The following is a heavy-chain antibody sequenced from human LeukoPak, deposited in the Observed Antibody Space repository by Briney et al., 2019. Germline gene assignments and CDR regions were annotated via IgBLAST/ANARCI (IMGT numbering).Heavy chain of an antibody. J-gene: IGHJ5*02. Sequence: PSETLSLTCAVYGGSFSGYYWSWIRQPPRKGLEWIGEINHSGSTNYNPSLKSRVTISVDTSKNQFSLKLSSVTAADTAVYYCARVGSGWYWEPSWFDPWGQGTLVTVSS. D-gene: IGHD6-19*01. CDR3: ARVGSGWYWEPSWFDP. CDR2: INHSGST. V-gene: IGHV4-34*01. CDR1: GGSFSGYY.